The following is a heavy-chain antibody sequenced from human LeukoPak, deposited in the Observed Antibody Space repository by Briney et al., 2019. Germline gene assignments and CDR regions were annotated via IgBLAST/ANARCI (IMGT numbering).Heavy chain of an antibody. D-gene: IGHD3-3*01. CDR3: ARGAGYDFWSGYGYYMDV. Sequence: SETLSLTCAVYGGSFSGYYWSWIRQPPGKGLEWIGEINHSGSTNYNPPLKSRVTISVDTSKNQFSLKLSSVTAADTAVYYCARGAGYDFWSGYGYYMDVWGKGTTVTVSS. CDR1: GGSFSGYY. V-gene: IGHV4-34*01. J-gene: IGHJ6*03. CDR2: INHSGST.